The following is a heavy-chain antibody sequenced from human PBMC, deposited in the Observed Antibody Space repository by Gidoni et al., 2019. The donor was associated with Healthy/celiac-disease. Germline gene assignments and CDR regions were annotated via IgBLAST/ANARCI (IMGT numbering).Heavy chain of an antibody. CDR2: ISSSSSYI. J-gene: IGHJ4*02. Sequence: EVQLVESGGGLVKPGGSLRLSCAASGFTFSSFDMNWVRQAPGKGLEWVSSISSSSSYIYYADSVKGRFTISRDNAKNSLYLQMNSLRAEDTAVYYCARARDYYGSGSYEVFDYWGQGTLVTVSS. CDR1: GFTFSSFD. CDR3: ARARDYYGSGSYEVFDY. V-gene: IGHV3-21*01. D-gene: IGHD3-10*01.